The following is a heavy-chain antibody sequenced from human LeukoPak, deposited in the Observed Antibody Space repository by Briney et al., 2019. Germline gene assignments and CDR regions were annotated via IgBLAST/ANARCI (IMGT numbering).Heavy chain of an antibody. D-gene: IGHD2-2*01. CDR1: GGSISSSSYY. Sequence: SETLSLTCTVSGGSISSSSYYWGWIRQPPGKGLEWIGSIYYSGSTYYNPSLKSRVTISVDTSKNQFSLKLSSVTAADTAVYYCARVVVVPEDNWFDPWGQGTLVTVSS. CDR2: IYYSGST. J-gene: IGHJ5*02. CDR3: ARVVVVPEDNWFDP. V-gene: IGHV4-39*07.